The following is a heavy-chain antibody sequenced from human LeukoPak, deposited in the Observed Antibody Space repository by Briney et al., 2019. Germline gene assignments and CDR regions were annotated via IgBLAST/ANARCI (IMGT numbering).Heavy chain of an antibody. D-gene: IGHD6-13*01. CDR2: IYYSGST. CDR1: GGSISSYY. J-gene: IGHJ6*04. V-gene: IGHV4-59*01. Sequence: SETLSLTCTVSGGSISSYYWSWIRQPPGKGLEWIGYIYYSGSTNYNPSLKGRVTISVDTSKNQFSLKLSSVTAADTAVYYCAREVYSSSWYVMDVWGKGTTVTVYS. CDR3: AREVYSSSWYVMDV.